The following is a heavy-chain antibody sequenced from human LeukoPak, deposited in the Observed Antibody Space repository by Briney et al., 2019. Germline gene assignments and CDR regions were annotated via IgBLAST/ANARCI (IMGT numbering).Heavy chain of an antibody. D-gene: IGHD6-19*01. Sequence: SETLSLTCTVSGDSISNYYWSWIRQSPGKELEWIGYMYNRGGTIYNPSLKSRVTISTDTSKNQFSLRLTSVTAADTAVYYCPRAEKAVTGTLDSWGQGTLITVSS. CDR1: GDSISNYY. V-gene: IGHV4-59*01. CDR2: MYNRGGT. J-gene: IGHJ4*02. CDR3: PRAEKAVTGTLDS.